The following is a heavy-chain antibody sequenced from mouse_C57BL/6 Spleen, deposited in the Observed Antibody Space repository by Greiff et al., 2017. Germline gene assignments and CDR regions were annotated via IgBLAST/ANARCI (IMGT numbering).Heavy chain of an antibody. CDR1: GYTFTSYW. Sequence: VQLQQSGPELVRPGASVKISCKAPGYTFTSYWMQWVRQRPGQGLEWIGEIFPGSGSTYYNEKFKGKATLTVDTSSSTAYMQLCSLTAEDSAVYFCARSPYDGFAYWGQGTLVTVSA. CDR3: ARSPYDGFAY. J-gene: IGHJ3*01. CDR2: IFPGSGST. D-gene: IGHD1-1*01. V-gene: IGHV1-56*01.